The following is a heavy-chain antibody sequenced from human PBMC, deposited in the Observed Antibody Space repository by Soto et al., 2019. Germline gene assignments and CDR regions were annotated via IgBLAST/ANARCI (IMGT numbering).Heavy chain of an antibody. CDR2: IYYSGST. CDR3: GGHFRDAYTALAF. V-gene: IGHV4-59*01. J-gene: IGHJ4*02. CDR1: GGSISSYS. D-gene: IGHD3-3*02. Sequence: SETLSLTCTVSGGSISSYSWSWIRQPPGKGLEWIGYIYYSGSTNYNPSLKSRVTISVDTSKNQFSLKLSSVTAADTAVYYCGGHFRDAYTALAFWGQGTLVTVSS.